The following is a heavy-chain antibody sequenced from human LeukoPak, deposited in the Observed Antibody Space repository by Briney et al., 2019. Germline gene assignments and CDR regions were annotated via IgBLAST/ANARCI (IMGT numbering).Heavy chain of an antibody. J-gene: IGHJ3*02. CDR3: AKCSASYYNDAFDI. V-gene: IGHV3-23*01. CDR2: IRGGGGVT. Sequence: PGGSLRLSCAASGFTFDNYAMNWVRQAPGKGLEWVSYIRGGGGVTRYSDSVKDRITISRDSSKNTLYLQMNSLRAEDTAIYYCAKCSASYYNDAFDIWGRGTMVTVSS. D-gene: IGHD3-10*01. CDR1: GFTFDNYA.